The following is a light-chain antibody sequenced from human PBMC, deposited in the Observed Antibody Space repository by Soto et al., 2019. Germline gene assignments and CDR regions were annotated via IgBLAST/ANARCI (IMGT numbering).Light chain of an antibody. Sequence: DIVLTQSPATLSLSPGERATLSCWASQSVSTYLAWYQQKPGQAPRLLIYDASSRATGIPARFSGSGSGTDFTLTISSVEPEDFAVYYCQQRSNGITFGQGTRLEIK. V-gene: IGKV3-11*01. J-gene: IGKJ5*01. CDR3: QQRSNGIT. CDR1: QSVSTY. CDR2: DAS.